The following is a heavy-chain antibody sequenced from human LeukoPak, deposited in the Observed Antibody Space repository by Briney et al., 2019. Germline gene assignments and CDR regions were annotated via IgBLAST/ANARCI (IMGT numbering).Heavy chain of an antibody. J-gene: IGHJ5*02. D-gene: IGHD6-13*01. CDR1: GYTFTGYY. CDR3: ARDHSSSWYKANWFDP. V-gene: IGHV1-2*04. CDR2: INPNSGGT. Sequence: ASVKVSCKASGYTFTGYYMHWVRQAPGQGLEWMGWINPNSGGTNYAQKFQGWVTMTRDTSISTAYMELRSLRSDDTAVYYCARDHSSSWYKANWFDPWGQGTLVTVSS.